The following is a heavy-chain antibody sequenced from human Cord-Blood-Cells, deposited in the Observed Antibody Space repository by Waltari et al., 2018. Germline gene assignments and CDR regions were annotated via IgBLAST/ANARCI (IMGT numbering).Heavy chain of an antibody. V-gene: IGHV4-34*01. CDR2: INHSGST. Sequence: QVQLQQWGAGLLKPSETLSLTCAVYGGSFSGYYWSWIRQPPGKGLEWIGEINHSGSTNYNPSLKSRVTISVDTSKNQFSLKLSSVTAADTAVYYCARGRGYSSSYYYYGMDVWGQGTTVTVSS. J-gene: IGHJ6*02. CDR1: GGSFSGYY. CDR3: ARGRGYSSSYYYYGMDV. D-gene: IGHD6-13*01.